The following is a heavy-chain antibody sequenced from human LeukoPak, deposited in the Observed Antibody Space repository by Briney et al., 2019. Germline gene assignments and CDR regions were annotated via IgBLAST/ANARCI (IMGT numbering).Heavy chain of an antibody. D-gene: IGHD3-3*01. CDR1: GFTFSTYG. J-gene: IGHJ3*02. Sequence: GATLRLSCVASGFTFSTYGMNWVRQAPGKGLEWLSIISGSGSSTFYADSVKGRFIISRDNSKNTLYLQMNSLRAEDTAVYYCARSGFWKDHPAFDIWGQGAMVTVS. V-gene: IGHV3-23*01. CDR2: ISGSGSST. CDR3: ARSGFWKDHPAFDI.